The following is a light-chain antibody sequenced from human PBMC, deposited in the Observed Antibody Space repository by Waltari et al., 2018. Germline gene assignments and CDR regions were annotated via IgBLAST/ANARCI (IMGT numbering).Light chain of an antibody. CDR1: QSISTW. CDR2: KAA. J-gene: IGKJ4*01. Sequence: DIQMTQSPSPLSASVGDSVTITCRASQSISTWLAWYQQKPGKAPKLLIYKAASLESGVPSRFSGGGSGTEFTLTISSLQPDDFATYYCQQYQTYPVTFGGGTKLEI. V-gene: IGKV1-5*03. CDR3: QQYQTYPVT.